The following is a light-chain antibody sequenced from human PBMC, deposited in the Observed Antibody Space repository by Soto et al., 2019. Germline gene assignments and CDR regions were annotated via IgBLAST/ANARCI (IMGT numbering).Light chain of an antibody. Sequence: EIVLTQSPATLSLSPGERATHSCRANQSVSIYLAWYQQQPGQAPRLLIYDASNRATGIPARFSGSGSGTDFTLTISSLEPEDFAVYYCQQRSNWPPLFTFGPGTKVDIK. J-gene: IGKJ3*01. CDR3: QQRSNWPPLFT. CDR1: QSVSIY. CDR2: DAS. V-gene: IGKV3-11*01.